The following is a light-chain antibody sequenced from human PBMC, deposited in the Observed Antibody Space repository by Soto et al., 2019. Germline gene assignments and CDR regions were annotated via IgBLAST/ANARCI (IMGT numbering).Light chain of an antibody. V-gene: IGKV2-28*01. J-gene: IGKJ5*01. Sequence: EIVMTQSPLTLRVTPGEPACISCRSSQSLLYNNTYSYLDWYVQKPGQAPQLLIYFGSNRATGVPDRFSGSGSGTDFTLKINRVEAEDVGTYYCMQALQSLTFGQGTRLEIK. CDR1: QSLLYNNTYSY. CDR3: MQALQSLT. CDR2: FGS.